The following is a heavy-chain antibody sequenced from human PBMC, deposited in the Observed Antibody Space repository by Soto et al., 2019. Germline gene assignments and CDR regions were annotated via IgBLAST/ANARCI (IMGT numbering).Heavy chain of an antibody. Sequence: EVQLVESGGGLVQPGGSLRLSCAASGFTFNSYWMSWVRQAPGKGLEWVGNIKRDGTEKYYVDSVKGRFTISRDNAKNSLYLQMNSLRAEDTALYYCARGPGHCSGGICYSHFAYWGQGTLVTVSS. J-gene: IGHJ4*02. CDR3: ARGPGHCSGGICYSHFAY. V-gene: IGHV3-7*01. D-gene: IGHD2-15*01. CDR1: GFTFNSYW. CDR2: IKRDGTEK.